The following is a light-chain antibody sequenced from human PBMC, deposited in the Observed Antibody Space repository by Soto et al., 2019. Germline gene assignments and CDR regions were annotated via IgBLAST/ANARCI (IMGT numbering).Light chain of an antibody. CDR1: NSDIGGYNY. V-gene: IGLV2-14*03. CDR2: DVS. Sequence: QSALTQPASVSGSPGQSITISCTGTNSDIGGYNYVSWYQQHPGKAPKLMIYDVSNRPAGVYYRFSGSNSGNTAYLTISGIQGEDEANYSCSSYTSRSTLGVFGGGTKLTVL. CDR3: SSYTSRSTLGV. J-gene: IGLJ2*01.